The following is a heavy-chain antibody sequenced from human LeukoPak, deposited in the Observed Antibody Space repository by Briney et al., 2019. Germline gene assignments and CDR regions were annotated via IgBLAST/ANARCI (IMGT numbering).Heavy chain of an antibody. CDR1: GFTFSSYG. D-gene: IGHD2-15*01. J-gene: IGHJ4*02. CDR2: ISYDGSNK. CDR3: ARDMDDIVVVVAATSAFDY. Sequence: PGRSLRLSCAASGFTFSSYGMHWVRQAPGKGLEWVAVISYDGSNKYYADSVKGRFTISRDNAKNSLYLQMNSLRAEDTAVYYCARDMDDIVVVVAATSAFDYWGQGTLVTVSS. V-gene: IGHV3-30*03.